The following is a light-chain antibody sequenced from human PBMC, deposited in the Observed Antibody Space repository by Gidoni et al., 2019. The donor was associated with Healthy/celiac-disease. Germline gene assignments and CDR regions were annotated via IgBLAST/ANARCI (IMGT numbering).Light chain of an antibody. CDR3: QQYNSYSWT. Sequence: DIQITQSPSTRSASVGDRVTITCRASQSISSWLAWYQQKPGKAPKLLIYKASSVESGVPSRFSGSGSGTEFTLTISSLQPDDFATYYCQQYNSYSWTFGQGTKVDIK. V-gene: IGKV1-5*03. J-gene: IGKJ1*01. CDR1: QSISSW. CDR2: KAS.